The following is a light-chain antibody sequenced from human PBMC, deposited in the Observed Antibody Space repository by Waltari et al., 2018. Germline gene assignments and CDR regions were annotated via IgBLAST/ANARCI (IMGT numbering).Light chain of an antibody. Sequence: QTVLTQPPSASGTPGQRVTISCSGSSSNIGSNLVNWYQQLPGTAPKLLVYRNNPRPSGVPDRVSGSKSGTSASLAISWLQSEDEADYYCAAWDDSLSGKVFGGGTKLTVL. CDR2: RNN. J-gene: IGLJ3*02. V-gene: IGLV1-44*01. CDR3: AAWDDSLSGKV. CDR1: SSNIGSNL.